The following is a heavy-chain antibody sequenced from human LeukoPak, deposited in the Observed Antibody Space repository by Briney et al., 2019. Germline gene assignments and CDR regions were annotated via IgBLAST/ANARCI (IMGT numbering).Heavy chain of an antibody. Sequence: SVKVSCKASGGTFSSCAISWVRQAPGQGLEWMGRIIPIFGTANYAQKFQGRVTITTDESTSTAYMELSSLRSEDTAVYYCATYDSSGYYYGPFDYWGQGTLVTVSS. V-gene: IGHV1-69*05. CDR1: GGTFSSCA. J-gene: IGHJ4*02. CDR3: ATYDSSGYYYGPFDY. CDR2: IIPIFGTA. D-gene: IGHD3-22*01.